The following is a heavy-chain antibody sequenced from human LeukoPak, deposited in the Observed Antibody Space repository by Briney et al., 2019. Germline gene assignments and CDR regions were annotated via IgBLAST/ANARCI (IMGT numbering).Heavy chain of an antibody. CDR3: ARDMGRAWYGPPDY. D-gene: IGHD6-13*01. J-gene: IGHJ4*02. CDR2: IWNDGSET. V-gene: IGHV3-33*01. CDR1: GFIFGNYG. Sequence: GGSLRLSCAASGFIFGNYGMHWVRQAPGKRLEWVAVIWNDGSETFHADSVKGRFRIARDNSKNTLYLQMNSLRAEDTAVYFCARDMGRAWYGPPDYWGQGTLVTVSS.